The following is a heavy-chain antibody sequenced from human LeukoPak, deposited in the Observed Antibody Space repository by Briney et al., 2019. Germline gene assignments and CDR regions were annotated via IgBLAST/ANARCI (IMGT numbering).Heavy chain of an antibody. J-gene: IGHJ3*02. Sequence: SQTLSLTCTVPGGSISSGSYYWSWIRQPAGRGLGWLGRIYTSGSTNYNPSLKSRVTISVDTSKNQFSLKLSSVTAADTAVYYCASYTGNDAFDIWGQGTMVTVSP. CDR3: ASYTGNDAFDI. D-gene: IGHD2-2*02. CDR2: IYTSGST. CDR1: GGSISSGSYY. V-gene: IGHV4-61*02.